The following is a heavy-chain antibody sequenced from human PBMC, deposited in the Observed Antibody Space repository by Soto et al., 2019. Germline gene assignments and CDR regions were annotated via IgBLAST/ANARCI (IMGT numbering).Heavy chain of an antibody. Sequence: EVQLLESGGGLVQPGGSLRLSCAASGCTFSSYAMSWVRQAPGKGLEWVSAISGSGGSTYYADSVKGRFTISRDNSKNTLYLQMNSLRAEDTAGYYCAKIHRRSEYYFDYWGQGTLVTVSS. D-gene: IGHD3-3*01. V-gene: IGHV3-23*01. CDR1: GCTFSSYA. CDR3: AKIHRRSEYYFDY. CDR2: ISGSGGST. J-gene: IGHJ4*02.